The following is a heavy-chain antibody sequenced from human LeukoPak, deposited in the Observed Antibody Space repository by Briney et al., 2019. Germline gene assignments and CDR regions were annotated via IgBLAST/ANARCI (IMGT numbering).Heavy chain of an antibody. D-gene: IGHD2-2*01. J-gene: IGHJ6*02. CDR2: IIPIFGTA. Sequence: ASVKVSCKASGGTFSSYAISWVRQAPGQGLEWMGGIIPIFGTANYAQKFQGRVTITADESTSTAYMELSSLRSEDTAVYYCARGGVGYCSSTSCYDYYYYYGMDVWGQGTTVTVSS. CDR3: ARGGVGYCSSTSCYDYYYYYGMDV. CDR1: GGTFSSYA. V-gene: IGHV1-69*13.